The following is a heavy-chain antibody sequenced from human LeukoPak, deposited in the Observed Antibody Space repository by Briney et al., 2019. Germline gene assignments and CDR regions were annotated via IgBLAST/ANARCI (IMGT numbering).Heavy chain of an antibody. J-gene: IGHJ4*02. V-gene: IGHV4-61*02. D-gene: IGHD3-9*01. CDR2: IYTSGST. CDR3: ASSLLRYFDWPQGGFDY. Sequence: SETLSLTCTVSGGSISSGSYYWSWIRQPAGKGLEWIGRIYTSGSTNYNPSLKSRVTISVDTSKNQFSLKLSSVTAADTAVYYCASSLLRYFDWPQGGFDYWGQGTLVTVSS. CDR1: GGSISSGSYY.